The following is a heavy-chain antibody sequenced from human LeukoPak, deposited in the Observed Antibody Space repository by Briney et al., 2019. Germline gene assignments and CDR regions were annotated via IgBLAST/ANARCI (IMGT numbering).Heavy chain of an antibody. V-gene: IGHV1-69*05. CDR1: GGTFSSYA. Sequence: SVKVSCKASGGTFSSYAISWVRQAPGQGLEWMGGIIPIFGTANYAQKFQGRVTITTDESTSTAYMGLSSLRSEDTAVYYCARGGNRQQVFSCCDYWGQGTLVTVSS. D-gene: IGHD6-13*01. CDR3: ARGGNRQQVFSCCDY. J-gene: IGHJ4*02. CDR2: IIPIFGTA.